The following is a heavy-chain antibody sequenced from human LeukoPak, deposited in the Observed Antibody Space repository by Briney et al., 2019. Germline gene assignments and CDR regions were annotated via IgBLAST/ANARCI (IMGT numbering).Heavy chain of an antibody. D-gene: IGHD2-2*01. V-gene: IGHV1-2*06. CDR3: ARDPAPAPTFDC. J-gene: IGHJ4*02. CDR2: INPNSGGT. CDR1: GYTFTSYG. Sequence: ASVKVSCKASGYTFTSYGISWVRQAPGQGLEWMGRINPNSGGTNYAQKFQGRVTMTRDTSISTAYMELSRLRSDDTAVYCCARDPAPAPTFDCWGQGTLVTVSS.